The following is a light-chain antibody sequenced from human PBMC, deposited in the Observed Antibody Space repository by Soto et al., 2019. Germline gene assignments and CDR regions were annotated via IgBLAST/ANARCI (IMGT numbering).Light chain of an antibody. CDR2: LEGSGSY. V-gene: IGLV4-60*02. CDR1: SGYSSYI. Sequence: QPVLTQSSSASASLGSSVKLTCTLSSGYSSYIIAWHQQQPGKAPRYLMKLEGSGSYNKGSGVPDRFSGSSSGADRYLTISNLQFEDEADYYCETWDSNTHVFGGGTKVTVL. J-gene: IGLJ3*02. CDR3: ETWDSNTHV.